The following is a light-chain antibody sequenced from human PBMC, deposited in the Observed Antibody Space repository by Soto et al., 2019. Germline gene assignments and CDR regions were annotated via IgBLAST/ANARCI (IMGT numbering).Light chain of an antibody. J-gene: IGKJ2*01. CDR2: GAS. V-gene: IGKV3-20*01. CDR3: QQYDTSPFS. CDR1: QSLSTRY. Sequence: EIVLTQSPGTLSLSPGERATLFCRASQSLSTRYLVWYQQRSGQAPRLLISGASSRAAGIPDRFSGSGSGTDFTLPIGSLEPEDFAVYYCQQYDTSPFSFGRGTKVEI.